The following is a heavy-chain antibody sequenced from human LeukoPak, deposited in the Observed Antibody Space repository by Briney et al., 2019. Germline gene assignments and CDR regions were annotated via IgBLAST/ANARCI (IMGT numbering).Heavy chain of an antibody. J-gene: IGHJ4*02. V-gene: IGHV3-48*01. Sequence: GGSLRLSCAASGFTFRSYTMSWVRQAPGKGLEWVSYISSSSSTIYYADSVKGRFTISRDNAKNSLFVQMNSLRGEDTAVYFCAREVLTGSYYIDFWGQGTLVTVSS. CDR1: GFTFRSYT. CDR2: ISSSSSTI. D-gene: IGHD3-10*01. CDR3: AREVLTGSYYIDF.